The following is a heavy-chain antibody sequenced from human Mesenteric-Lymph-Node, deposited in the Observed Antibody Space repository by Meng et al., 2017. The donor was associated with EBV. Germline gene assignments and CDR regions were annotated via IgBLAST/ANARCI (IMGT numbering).Heavy chain of an antibody. CDR2: IGGNNGNT. CDR3: ARDQLWPETPDY. J-gene: IGHJ4*02. V-gene: IGHV1-18*01. Sequence: QDQLVQSGPEVKKPVDSVKASCKTSGYTFTTHGLTVVRQAPGQGLEWMGWIGGNNGNTFYAEEFQGSVTMTTDTSTNTVHMELRSLISDDTALYYCARDQLWPETPDYWGQGTLVTVSS. D-gene: IGHD5-18*01. CDR1: GYTFTTHG.